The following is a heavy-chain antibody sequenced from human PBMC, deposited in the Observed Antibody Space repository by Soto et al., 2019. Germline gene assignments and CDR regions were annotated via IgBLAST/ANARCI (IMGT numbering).Heavy chain of an antibody. CDR3: GRDDSGIAVAGTHY. V-gene: IGHV3-30-3*01. CDR2: ISYDGSNK. J-gene: IGHJ4*02. D-gene: IGHD6-19*01. Sequence: QVQLVESGGGVVQPGRSLRLSCAASGFTFSSYSMHWVRQAPGKGLEWVAVISYDGSNKYYADSVKGRFTISRDNSRATLYLQMNSLTPEDTAVYYCGRDDSGIAVAGTHYWGQGTLVTVSS. CDR1: GFTFSSYS.